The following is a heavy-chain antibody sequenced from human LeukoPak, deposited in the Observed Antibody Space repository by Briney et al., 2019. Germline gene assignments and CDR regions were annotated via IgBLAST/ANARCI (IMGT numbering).Heavy chain of an antibody. CDR2: ISSSSSTI. Sequence: PGGSLRLSCAASGFTFSSYSMNWVRQAPGNGLEWVSYISSSSSTIYYADSVKGRFTISRDNAKNSLYLQMDSLRDEDTAVYYCARDHQGNSFSSIDYWGQGTLVTVSS. J-gene: IGHJ4*02. D-gene: IGHD4-23*01. CDR1: GFTFSSYS. CDR3: ARDHQGNSFSSIDY. V-gene: IGHV3-48*02.